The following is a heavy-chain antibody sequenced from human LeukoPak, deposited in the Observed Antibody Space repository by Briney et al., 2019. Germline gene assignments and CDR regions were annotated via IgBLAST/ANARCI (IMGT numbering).Heavy chain of an antibody. CDR1: GGSISSYY. CDR3: VGSRRLLWFGESPPTYNWFDP. V-gene: IGHV4-59*01. Sequence: PSETLSLTCTVSGGSISSYYWSWLREPPGKGLEWFGYIYYSGSTNYNPSLKSRVTISVDTSKNQFSLKLSSVTAADTAVYYCVGSRRLLWFGESPPTYNWFDPWGQGTLVTVSS. J-gene: IGHJ5*02. CDR2: IYYSGST. D-gene: IGHD3-10*01.